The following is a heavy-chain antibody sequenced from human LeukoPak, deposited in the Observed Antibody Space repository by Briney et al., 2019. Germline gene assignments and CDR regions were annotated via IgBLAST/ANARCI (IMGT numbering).Heavy chain of an antibody. CDR3: AKALGEQWLPSDY. CDR2: ISYDGSNK. D-gene: IGHD6-19*01. CDR1: GFTFSSYG. Sequence: PGRSLRLSCAASGFTFSSYGMHWVRQAPGKGLEWVAVISYDGSNKYYADSVKGRFTISRGNSKNTLYLQMNSLRAEGTAVYYCAKALGEQWLPSDYWGQGTLVTVSS. V-gene: IGHV3-30*18. J-gene: IGHJ4*02.